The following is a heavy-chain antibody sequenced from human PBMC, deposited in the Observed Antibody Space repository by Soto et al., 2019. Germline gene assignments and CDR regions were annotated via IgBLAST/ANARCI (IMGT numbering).Heavy chain of an antibody. CDR1: GFTFTTFA. CDR2: ISYDGSKK. CDR3: TRDMDYGDRAFGDY. Sequence: GGSLRLSCAASGFTFTTFALYWVRQAPGKGLEWVAVISYDGSKKYYADSVRGRFTISRDNSKNTLYLQMNGLKTEDSAVYYCTRDMDYGDRAFGDYWGQGTLVTVSS. J-gene: IGHJ4*02. D-gene: IGHD4-17*01. V-gene: IGHV3-30*04.